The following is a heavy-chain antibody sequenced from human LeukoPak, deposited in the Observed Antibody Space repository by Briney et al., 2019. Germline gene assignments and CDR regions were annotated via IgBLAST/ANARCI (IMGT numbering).Heavy chain of an antibody. CDR1: GFTFSSYG. Sequence: GGSLRLSCVASGFTFSSYGMHWVRQAPGKGLEWVAVIWYDGSDKYYADSVKGRFSISRDNYKNTLYLQMKSLRAEDTAVYYCARDKGGEEMAKIFPFQHWGQGTLVTVSS. CDR2: IWYDGSDK. V-gene: IGHV3-33*01. D-gene: IGHD5-12*01. J-gene: IGHJ1*01. CDR3: ARDKGGEEMAKIFPFQH.